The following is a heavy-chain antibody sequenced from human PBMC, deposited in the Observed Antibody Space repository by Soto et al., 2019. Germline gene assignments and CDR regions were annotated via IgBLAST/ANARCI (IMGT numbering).Heavy chain of an antibody. CDR1: GYTFTTHY. D-gene: IGHD3-10*01. V-gene: IGHV1-46*01. CDR3: ARAGENYGSGTFSPPLRYYFNS. Sequence: QVQLVQSGTEVKKPGASVKVSCKASGYTFTTHYMHWVRQAPGQGLEWMGIINPSGGRTTYARKFQGRVTMTIDTSTNTVYVELTSLRSEDTAIYFCARAGENYGSGTFSPPLRYYFNSWGQGTLVTVSS. J-gene: IGHJ4*02. CDR2: INPSGGRT.